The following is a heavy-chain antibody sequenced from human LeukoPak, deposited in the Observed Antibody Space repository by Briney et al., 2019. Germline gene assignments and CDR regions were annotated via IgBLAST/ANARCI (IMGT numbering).Heavy chain of an antibody. CDR3: ATEVLIAAAGTEVDY. Sequence: PGGSLRLSCAASGFTFSSYSMNWVRQAPGKGLEWVSSISSSSSYIYYADSVKGRFTISRDNAKNSLYLQMNSLRAEDTAVYYCATEVLIAAAGTEVDYWGQGTLVTVSS. J-gene: IGHJ4*02. CDR2: ISSSSSYI. D-gene: IGHD6-13*01. V-gene: IGHV3-21*01. CDR1: GFTFSSYS.